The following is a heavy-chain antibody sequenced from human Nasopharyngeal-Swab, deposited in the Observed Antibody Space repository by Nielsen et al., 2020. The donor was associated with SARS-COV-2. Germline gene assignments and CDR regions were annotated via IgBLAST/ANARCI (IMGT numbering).Heavy chain of an antibody. CDR2: INHSGST. Sequence: GSLRLSCAVYGGSFSGYYWSWIRQPPGKGLEWIGEINHSGSTNYNPSLKSRVTISVDTSKNQFSLKLSSVTAADTAVYYCARKFYYYYYYMDVWGKGTTVPVSS. CDR1: GGSFSGYY. CDR3: ARKFYYYYYYMDV. V-gene: IGHV4-34*01. J-gene: IGHJ6*03.